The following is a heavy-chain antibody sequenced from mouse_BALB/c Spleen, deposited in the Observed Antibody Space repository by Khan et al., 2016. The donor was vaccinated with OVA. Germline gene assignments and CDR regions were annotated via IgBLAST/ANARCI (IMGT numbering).Heavy chain of an antibody. D-gene: IGHD1-1*01. CDR1: GYTFTLYY. V-gene: IGHV1-26*01. Sequence: VRLQQSGPDLVKPGASVKISCKASGYTFTLYYMSWVKQSHGKSLEWIGRINTKTDNTNYNQDFKGRAILTVDKSSNTAYMELRSLTSEDSAVYFCARGYGSLAPWGQGTLVTVSA. CDR3: ARGYGSLAP. J-gene: IGHJ3*01. CDR2: INTKTDNT.